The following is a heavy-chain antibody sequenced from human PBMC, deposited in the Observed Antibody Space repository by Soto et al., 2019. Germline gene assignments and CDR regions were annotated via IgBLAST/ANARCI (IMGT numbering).Heavy chain of an antibody. CDR1: GGSISSYY. CDR2: IYYSGST. CDR3: ARGSITMVRGVITPTEYFQH. Sequence: SETLSLTCTVSGGSISSYYWSWIRQPPGKGLEWIGYIYYSGSTNYNPSLKSRVTISVDTSKNQFSLKLSSVTAADTAVYYCARGSITMVRGVITPTEYFQHWGQGTLVTVS. D-gene: IGHD3-10*01. V-gene: IGHV4-59*01. J-gene: IGHJ1*01.